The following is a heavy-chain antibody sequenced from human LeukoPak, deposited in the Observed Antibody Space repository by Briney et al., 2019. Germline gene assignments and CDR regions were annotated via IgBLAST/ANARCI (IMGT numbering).Heavy chain of an antibody. CDR1: GFTVSSNY. Sequence: GGSLRLSCAASGFTVSSNYMSWVRQAPGKGLEWVSFIYSGGNTYYADSVKGRFTISRDNSKNTLYLQMNSLRAEDTAVYFCAKDFNRLGYYFDYWGQGTLVTVSS. V-gene: IGHV3-66*01. CDR2: IYSGGNT. CDR3: AKDFNRLGYYFDY. D-gene: IGHD2-21*01. J-gene: IGHJ4*02.